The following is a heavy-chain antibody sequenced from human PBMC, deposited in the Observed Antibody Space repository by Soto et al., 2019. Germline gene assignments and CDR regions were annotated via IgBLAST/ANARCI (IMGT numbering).Heavy chain of an antibody. Sequence: WASVKVSCKASGYTFTGYYMHWVRQAPGQGLEWMGWINPNSGGTNYAQKFQGWVTMTRDTSISTAYMELSRLRSDDTAVYYCAREGGSSSPYGMDVWGQGTTVTVSS. CDR2: INPNSGGT. J-gene: IGHJ6*02. CDR3: AREGGSSSPYGMDV. CDR1: GYTFTGYY. V-gene: IGHV1-2*04. D-gene: IGHD6-6*01.